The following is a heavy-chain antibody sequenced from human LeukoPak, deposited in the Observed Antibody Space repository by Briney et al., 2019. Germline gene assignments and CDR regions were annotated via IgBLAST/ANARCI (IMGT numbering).Heavy chain of an antibody. D-gene: IGHD2-15*01. Sequence: GGSLRLSCPASGFTFSIYAMSWVRHAPGKGLELVSSINPDDSGSSFADSVKGRFTISRDDYRSVVYLQMNSLSAEDTAVYYCARSGVATCHYWGQGVVVTVSS. V-gene: IGHV3-23*05. J-gene: IGHJ4*02. CDR3: ARSGVATCHY. CDR1: GFTFSIYA. CDR2: INPDDSGS.